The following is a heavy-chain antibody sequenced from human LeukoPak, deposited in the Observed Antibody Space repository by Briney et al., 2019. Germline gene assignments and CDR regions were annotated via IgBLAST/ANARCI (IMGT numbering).Heavy chain of an antibody. CDR2: ISGSGGST. CDR3: AKDTGYSSGWSDY. Sequence: PGGSLRLSCAASGFTFSSYAMSWVRQAPGKGLEWVSAISGSGGSTYYADSVKGRFTISRDNSKNTLYLQTNSLRAEDTAVYYCAKDTGYSSGWSDYWGQGTLVTVSS. D-gene: IGHD6-19*01. J-gene: IGHJ4*02. V-gene: IGHV3-23*01. CDR1: GFTFSSYA.